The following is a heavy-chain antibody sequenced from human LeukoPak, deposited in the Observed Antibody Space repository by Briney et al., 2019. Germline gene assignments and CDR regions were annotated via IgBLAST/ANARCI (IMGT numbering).Heavy chain of an antibody. V-gene: IGHV1-18*01. CDR3: ARDLSGSYYSYFDY. CDR2: ISAYNGNT. Sequence: GASVKVSCKASGYTFTSYGISWVRQAPGQGLEWMGWISAYNGNTNYAQKLQGRVTMTTDTSTSTAYMELRSLGSDDTAVYYCARDLSGSYYSYFDYWGQGTLVTVSS. D-gene: IGHD1-26*01. CDR1: GYTFTSYG. J-gene: IGHJ4*02.